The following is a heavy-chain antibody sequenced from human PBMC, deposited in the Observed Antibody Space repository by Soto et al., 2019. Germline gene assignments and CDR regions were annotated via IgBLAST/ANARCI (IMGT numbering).Heavy chain of an antibody. Sequence: PSETLSLTCAGYGGSFSGYYWSWIRQPAGKGLEWIGEINHSGSTNYNPSLKSRVTISVETSKNHFSLKLSSVTAAATAVYYCARAPDTYYDILTGYYNLDYWGQGTLVTVSS. CDR1: GGSFSGYY. CDR2: INHSGST. V-gene: IGHV4-34*01. D-gene: IGHD3-9*01. CDR3: ARAPDTYYDILTGYYNLDY. J-gene: IGHJ4*02.